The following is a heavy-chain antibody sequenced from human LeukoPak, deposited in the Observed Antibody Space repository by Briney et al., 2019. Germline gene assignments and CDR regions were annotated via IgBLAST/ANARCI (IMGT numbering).Heavy chain of an antibody. CDR3: ARGVHDFWSGFYFDY. Sequence: GGSLRLSCAASGFTFSSHWMHWVRQAPGKGLVWVSRINGDGSNTTYADSVKGRFTISRDKSKNTLFLQMNSLRAEDTAVYYCARGVHDFWSGFYFDYWGQGTLVTVSS. D-gene: IGHD3-3*01. CDR1: GFTFSSHW. CDR2: INGDGSNT. J-gene: IGHJ4*02. V-gene: IGHV3-74*03.